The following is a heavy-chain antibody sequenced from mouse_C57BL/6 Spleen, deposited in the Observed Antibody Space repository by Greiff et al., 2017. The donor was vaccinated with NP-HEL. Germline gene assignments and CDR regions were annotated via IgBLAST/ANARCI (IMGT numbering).Heavy chain of an antibody. D-gene: IGHD1-1*01. CDR3: ARDYGSSYVGYFDV. Sequence: DVHLVESGGGLVKPGGSLKLSCAASGFTFSDYGMHWVRQAPEKGLEWVAYISSGSSTIYYADTVKGRFTISRDNAKNTLFLQMTSLRSEDTAMYYCARDYGSSYVGYFDVWGTGTTVTVSS. CDR2: ISSGSSTI. V-gene: IGHV5-17*01. J-gene: IGHJ1*03. CDR1: GFTFSDYG.